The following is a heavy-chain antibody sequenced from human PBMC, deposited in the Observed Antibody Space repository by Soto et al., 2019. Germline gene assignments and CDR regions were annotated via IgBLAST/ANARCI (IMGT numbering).Heavy chain of an antibody. D-gene: IGHD4-17*01. Sequence: QIILKESGPTLVKPTQTLTLTCTFSGFSLSTSGVGVTWIRQPPGKALEWLALIYWDDDKRYSPSLKNRLTITKDTSKNQADLTMTNMDPVDTATYYCAHYDYGGLVYWGQGALVTVSS. CDR2: IYWDDDK. J-gene: IGHJ4*02. V-gene: IGHV2-5*02. CDR3: AHYDYGGLVY. CDR1: GFSLSTSGVG.